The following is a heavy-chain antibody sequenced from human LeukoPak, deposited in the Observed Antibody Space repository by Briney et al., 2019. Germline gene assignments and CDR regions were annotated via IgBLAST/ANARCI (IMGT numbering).Heavy chain of an antibody. CDR3: ARGQYFDRSFDY. CDR1: GFTFSSYE. D-gene: IGHD3-9*01. CDR2: ISSSGSTI. V-gene: IGHV3-48*03. Sequence: PGGSLRLSCAASGFTFSSYEMNWVRQAPGKGLEWVSYISSSGSTIYYADSVKGRFTTSRDNAKNSLYLQMNSLRAEDTAVYYCARGQYFDRSFDYWGQGTLDTVSS. J-gene: IGHJ4*02.